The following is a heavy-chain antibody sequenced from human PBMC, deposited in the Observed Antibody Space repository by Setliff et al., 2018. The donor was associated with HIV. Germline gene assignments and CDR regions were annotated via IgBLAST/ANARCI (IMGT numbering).Heavy chain of an antibody. J-gene: IGHJ3*01. CDR2: VSPDGDIT. Sequence: GGSLRLSCVGTGFAFSTFDMNWVRQTPGKGLEWVAAVSPDGDITYYPDSLRGRFTVSRDNSKNMLFLQMNNLGAEDSAIYYCAKPTSGFYPRPYDLWGHGTKVTV. CDR3: AKPTSGFYPRPYDL. V-gene: IGHV3-23*01. CDR1: GFAFSTFD. D-gene: IGHD5-12*01.